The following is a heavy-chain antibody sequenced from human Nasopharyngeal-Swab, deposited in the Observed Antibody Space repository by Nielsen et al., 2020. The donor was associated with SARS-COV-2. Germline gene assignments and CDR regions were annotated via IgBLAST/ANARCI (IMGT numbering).Heavy chain of an antibody. CDR1: GFTFSDYY. J-gene: IGHJ5*02. D-gene: IGHD3-3*01. CDR2: ISSSGSMI. CDR3: ARGLTIVDWFDP. V-gene: IGHV3-11*04. Sequence: GESLKISCAASGFTFSDYYTSWIRQAPGKGLEWVSYISSSGSMIYYADSVKGRFTISSDNAKNSLYLQMNSLRAEDTAVYYCARGLTIVDWFDPWGQGTLVSVSS.